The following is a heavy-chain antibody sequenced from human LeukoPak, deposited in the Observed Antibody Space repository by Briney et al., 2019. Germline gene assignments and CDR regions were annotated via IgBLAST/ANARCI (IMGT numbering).Heavy chain of an antibody. Sequence: SDTLSLTYTVSGRSTNTLCGSWIRQPAEKALEWIGRIYPSGSTYYNPSLKSRVTISIDKSKSQFSLRLTSVTAADTAVYYCARDRSGYSEYYFDYWGQGSLVTVSS. J-gene: IGHJ4*02. D-gene: IGHD5-12*01. CDR3: ARDRSGYSEYYFDY. CDR1: GRSTNTLC. CDR2: IYPSGST. V-gene: IGHV4-4*07.